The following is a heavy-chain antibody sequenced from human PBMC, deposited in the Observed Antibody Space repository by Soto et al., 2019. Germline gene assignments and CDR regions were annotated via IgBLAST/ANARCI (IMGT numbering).Heavy chain of an antibody. CDR3: ARADQELTGDFRAFDI. V-gene: IGHV3-30*04. D-gene: IGHD7-27*01. J-gene: IGHJ3*02. CDR1: GFTFSSYA. CDR2: ISYDGSNK. Sequence: GGSLRLSCAASGFTFSSYAMHWVRQAPGKGLEWVAVISYDGSNKYYADSVKGRFTISRDNSKNTLYLQMNSLRAEDTAVYYCARADQELTGDFRAFDIWGQGTMVTVSS.